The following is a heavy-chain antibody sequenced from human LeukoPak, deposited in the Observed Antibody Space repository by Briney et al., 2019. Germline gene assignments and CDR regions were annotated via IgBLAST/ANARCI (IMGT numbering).Heavy chain of an antibody. J-gene: IGHJ4*02. CDR1: GYTFTSYG. CDR3: ARDRVYYYDSSGYYPFDY. Sequence: ASVKVSCKASGYTFTSYGISWVRQAPGQGLEWMGWISAYNGNTNYAQKLQGRVTMTTDTSTSTAYMELRSLRSDDTAVYYCARDRVYYYDSSGYYPFDYWGQGTLDTVSS. V-gene: IGHV1-18*01. CDR2: ISAYNGNT. D-gene: IGHD3-22*01.